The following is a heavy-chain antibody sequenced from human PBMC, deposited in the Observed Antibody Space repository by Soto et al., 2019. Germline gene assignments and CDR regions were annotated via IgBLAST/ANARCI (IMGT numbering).Heavy chain of an antibody. J-gene: IGHJ4*02. V-gene: IGHV1-18*04. CDR3: ARVEDYFDSSGYAH. CDR1: GYSFSNYG. CDR2: ISAYTGKI. D-gene: IGHD3-22*01. Sequence: ASVKVSCKASGYSFSNYGVTWVRQAPGQGLEWMGWISAYTGKIIYAETFQGRVTMTTDTSTSTAYMEMRSLSSDDTAVYYCARVEDYFDSSGYAHWGQGTLVTVSS.